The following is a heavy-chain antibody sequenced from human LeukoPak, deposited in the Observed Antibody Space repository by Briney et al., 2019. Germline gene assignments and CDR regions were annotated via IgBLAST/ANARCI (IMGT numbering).Heavy chain of an antibody. Sequence: VASVKVPCKASGYTFTSYDINWVRQATGQGLEWMGWMNPNSGNTGYAQKFQGRVTMTRNTSISTAYMELSSLRSEDTAVYYCARGPALYCSSTSCYAGSAFDPWGQGTLVTVSS. CDR2: MNPNSGNT. CDR3: ARGPALYCSSTSCYAGSAFDP. D-gene: IGHD2-2*01. V-gene: IGHV1-8*01. J-gene: IGHJ5*02. CDR1: GYTFTSYD.